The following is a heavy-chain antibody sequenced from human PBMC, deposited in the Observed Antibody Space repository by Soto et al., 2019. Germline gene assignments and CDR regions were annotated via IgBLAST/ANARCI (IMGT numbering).Heavy chain of an antibody. CDR2: ISGSGGST. CDR1: GFTFSSYA. D-gene: IGHD2-15*01. CDR3: AKGLGVGDIVVVVAATPFDY. Sequence: EVQLLESGGGLVQPGGSLRLSCAASGFTFSSYAMSWVRQAPGKGLEWVSAISGSGGSTYYADSVKGRFTISRDNSKNTLYLQMNSLRAEDTAVYYCAKGLGVGDIVVVVAATPFDYWGQGPLVTVSS. V-gene: IGHV3-23*01. J-gene: IGHJ4*02.